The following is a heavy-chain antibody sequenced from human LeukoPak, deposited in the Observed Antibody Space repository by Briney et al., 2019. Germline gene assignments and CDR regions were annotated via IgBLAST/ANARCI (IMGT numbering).Heavy chain of an antibody. J-gene: IGHJ4*02. CDR1: GYSFTDYY. Sequence: ASVKVSCKASGYSFTDYYMHWVRQAPGQGLEWMGWINTNSGDTNYAQNFQGRVTMARDTSISTAYMELSWLRSDDTAVYYCARDTFGELSHWGQGTLVTVSS. CDR2: INTNSGDT. V-gene: IGHV1-2*02. D-gene: IGHD3-10*01. CDR3: ARDTFGELSH.